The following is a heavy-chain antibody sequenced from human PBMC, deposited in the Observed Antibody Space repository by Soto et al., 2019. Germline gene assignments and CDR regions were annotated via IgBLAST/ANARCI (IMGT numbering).Heavy chain of an antibody. J-gene: IGHJ4*02. CDR1: GGTFSSYA. CDR3: ARAFQSVAYCGGDCSEYFDY. V-gene: IGHV1-69*01. CDR2: IIPIFGTA. Sequence: QVQLVQSGAEVKKPGSSVKVSCKASGGTFSSYAISWVRQAPGQGLEWMGGIIPIFGTANYAQKFQDRVTITADESTSTAYMELSSLRSEDTAVYYCARAFQSVAYCGGDCSEYFDYWGQGTLVTVSS. D-gene: IGHD2-21*02.